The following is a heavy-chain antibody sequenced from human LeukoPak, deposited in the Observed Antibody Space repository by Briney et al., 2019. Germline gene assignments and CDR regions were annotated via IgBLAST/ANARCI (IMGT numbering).Heavy chain of an antibody. CDR1: GFTFSSYW. J-gene: IGHJ6*03. Sequence: GGSLRLSCAASGFTFSSYWMSWVRQAPGKGLEWVANIKQDGSEKYYVDSVKGRFTISRDNAKNSLYLQMNSLRAEDTAVYYCARDFPYYYGPRYYYYYMDVWGKGTTVTISS. CDR2: IKQDGSEK. CDR3: ARDFPYYYGPRYYYYYMDV. D-gene: IGHD3-10*01. V-gene: IGHV3-7*01.